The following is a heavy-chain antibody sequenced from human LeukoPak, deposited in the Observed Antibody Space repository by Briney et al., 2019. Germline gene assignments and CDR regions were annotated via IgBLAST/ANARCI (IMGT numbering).Heavy chain of an antibody. CDR3: ARGRDSSGWYNY. Sequence: GSLRLSCAASGFTFSSYWMHWVRQAPGKGLVWVSRINSDGSSTSYADSVKGRFTISRDNAKNTLYLQMNSLRAEDTAVYYCARGRDSSGWYNYWGQGTLITVSS. V-gene: IGHV3-74*01. CDR2: INSDGSST. D-gene: IGHD6-19*01. CDR1: GFTFSSYW. J-gene: IGHJ4*02.